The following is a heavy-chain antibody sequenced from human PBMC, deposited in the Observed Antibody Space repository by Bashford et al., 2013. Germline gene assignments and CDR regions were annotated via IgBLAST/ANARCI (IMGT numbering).Heavy chain of an antibody. D-gene: IGHD6-19*01. V-gene: IGHV5-51*01. CDR2: IYPGDSDT. Sequence: WVRQMPGKGLEWMGIIYPGDSDTRYSPSFQGQVTISADKSISTAYLQWSSLKASDTAMYYCARPYSSGWSAYDAFDIWGQGTMVTVSS. J-gene: IGHJ3*02. CDR3: ARPYSSGWSAYDAFDI.